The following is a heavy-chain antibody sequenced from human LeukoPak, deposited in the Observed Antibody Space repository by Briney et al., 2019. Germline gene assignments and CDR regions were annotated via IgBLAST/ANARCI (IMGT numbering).Heavy chain of an antibody. CDR2: INHSGTT. CDR3: ARGVTNCSGGSCYSLFRLPPYYFDY. D-gene: IGHD2-15*01. Sequence: PSETLSLTCAVYGGSFSSDYWSWIRQSPGKGLEWIGEINHSGTTKYNPSLKSRVTISVDTPQNQFSLKLRSVTAADTAVYYCARGVTNCSGGSCYSLFRLPPYYFDYWGQGTLVTVSS. J-gene: IGHJ4*02. V-gene: IGHV4-34*01. CDR1: GGSFSSDY.